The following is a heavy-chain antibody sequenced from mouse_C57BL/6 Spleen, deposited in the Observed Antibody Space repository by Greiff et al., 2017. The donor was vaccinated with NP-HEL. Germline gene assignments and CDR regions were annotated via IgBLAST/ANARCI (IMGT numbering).Heavy chain of an antibody. CDR3: ARECGHDPYFDY. D-gene: IGHD2-12*01. CDR2: ISYDGSN. J-gene: IGHJ2*01. V-gene: IGHV3-6*01. CDR1: GYSITSGYY. Sequence: EVKLMESGPGLVKPSQSLSLTCSVTGYSITSGYYWNWIRQFPGNKLEWMGYISYDGSNNYNPSLKNRITITRATSQNQFFLTLNSVTPEDTATYSCARECGHDPYFDYWGQGTTLTVSS.